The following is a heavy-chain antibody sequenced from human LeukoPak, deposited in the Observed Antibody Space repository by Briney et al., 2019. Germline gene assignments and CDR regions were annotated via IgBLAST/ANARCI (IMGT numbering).Heavy chain of an antibody. J-gene: IGHJ6*03. Sequence: ASVKVSCKASGYTFTGYYMHWVRQAPGQGLEWMGWINPNSGGTNYAPKFQGRVTMTRDTSISTAYMELSRLRSDDTAVYYCARDRVVVVPAAITYYYYYMDVWGKGTTVTVSS. CDR1: GYTFTGYY. D-gene: IGHD2-2*01. V-gene: IGHV1-2*02. CDR3: ARDRVVVVPAAITYYYYYMDV. CDR2: INPNSGGT.